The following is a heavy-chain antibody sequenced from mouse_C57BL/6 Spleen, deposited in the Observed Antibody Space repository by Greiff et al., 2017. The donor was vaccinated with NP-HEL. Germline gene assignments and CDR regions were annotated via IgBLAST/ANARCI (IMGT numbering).Heavy chain of an antibody. V-gene: IGHV1-55*01. CDR1: GYTFTSYW. CDR3: ARSPITTVVENWYFDV. D-gene: IGHD1-1*01. J-gene: IGHJ1*03. CDR2: IYPGSGST. Sequence: VQLQQPGAELVKPGASVKMSCKASGYTFTSYWITWVKQRPGQGLEWIGDIYPGSGSTNYNEKFKSKATLTVDTSSSTAYMQLSSLTSEDSAVYYCARSPITTVVENWYFDVWGTGTTVTVSS.